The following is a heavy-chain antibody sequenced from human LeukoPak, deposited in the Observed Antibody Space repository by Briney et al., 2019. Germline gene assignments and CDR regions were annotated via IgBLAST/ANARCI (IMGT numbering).Heavy chain of an antibody. CDR1: GFTFSSYA. CDR3: AKWLRVATTFFDY. Sequence: KPGGSLRLSCAASGFTFSSYAMSWVRQSPGKGLEWVSTISDSGSGAYYADSVKGRFTISRDNSQTTLYLQMNSLRAEDTALYYCAKWLRVATTFFDYWGQGTLVTVS. D-gene: IGHD5-24*01. CDR2: ISDSGSGA. V-gene: IGHV3-23*01. J-gene: IGHJ4*02.